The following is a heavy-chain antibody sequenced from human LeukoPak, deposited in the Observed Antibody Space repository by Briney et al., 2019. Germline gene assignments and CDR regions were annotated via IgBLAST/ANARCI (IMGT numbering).Heavy chain of an antibody. CDR1: GGSVSSGGYY. Sequence: SETLSLTCTVSGGSVSSGGYYWSWIRQHPGKGLEWIGYIYYSWSTYYNPSLKSRVTISVDTSKNQFSLKLSSVTAADTAVYYCARDRPNFGGYCSSTSCSIPGWFDPWGQGTLVTVSS. V-gene: IGHV4-31*03. D-gene: IGHD2-2*01. CDR3: ARDRPNFGGYCSSTSCSIPGWFDP. CDR2: IYYSWST. J-gene: IGHJ5*02.